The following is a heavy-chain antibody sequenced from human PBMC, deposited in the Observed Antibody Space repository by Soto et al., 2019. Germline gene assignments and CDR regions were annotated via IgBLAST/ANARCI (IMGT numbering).Heavy chain of an antibody. CDR3: PRDRIVVVPAATFFDY. CDR1: GGSISSGDYY. V-gene: IGHV4-30-4*01. CDR2: IYYSGST. D-gene: IGHD2-2*01. J-gene: IGHJ4*02. Sequence: QVQLQESGPGLVKPSQTLSLTCTVSGGSISSGDYYWSWIRQPPGKGLEWIGYIYYSGSTYSNPSLKSRVTISVDTSKNQFSLKLSSVTAADTAVYYCPRDRIVVVPAATFFDYWGQGTLVTVSS.